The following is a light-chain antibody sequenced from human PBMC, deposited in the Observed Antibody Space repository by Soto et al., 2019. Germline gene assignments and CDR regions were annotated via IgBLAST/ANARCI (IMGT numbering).Light chain of an antibody. V-gene: IGLV2-23*01. CDR1: SSDVGSYNL. CDR3: CSYAGSSTVV. CDR2: EGS. J-gene: IGLJ2*01. Sequence: QSALTQPASVSGSPGQSITISCTGTSSDVGSYNLVSWYQQHPGKAPKLMIYEGSKRPSGVSNRFSGSKSGNTASLKISGLQAEEEADYYCCSYAGSSTVVFGGGTKLTVL.